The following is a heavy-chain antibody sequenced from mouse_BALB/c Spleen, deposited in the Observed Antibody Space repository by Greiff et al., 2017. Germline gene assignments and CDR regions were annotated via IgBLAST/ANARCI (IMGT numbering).Heavy chain of an antibody. J-gene: IGHJ1*01. CDR1: GFTFSSFG. CDR2: ISSGSSTI. D-gene: IGHD1-1*01. Sequence: EVQLVESGGGLVQPGGSRKLSCAASGFTFSSFGMHWVRQAPEKGLEWVAYISSGSSTIYYADTVKGRFTISRDNPKNTLFLQMNSLRYEDTAMYYCARGVYYGSSYLWDFDVWGAGTTVTVSS. V-gene: IGHV5-17*02. CDR3: ARGVYYGSSYLWDFDV.